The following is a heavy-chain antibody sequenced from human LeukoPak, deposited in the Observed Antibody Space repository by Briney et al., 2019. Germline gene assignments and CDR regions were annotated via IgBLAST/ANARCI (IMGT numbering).Heavy chain of an antibody. V-gene: IGHV3-48*03. Sequence: GGSLTLSCAVSGFTFSSYEMNWVRQAPGKWLEWVSYIISSGSTIYYAVSVKGRFTISRDNTKNSLYLQMNSLTAEDTAIYYCARDGRDGDNVLDYWGQGTLVTVSS. CDR2: IISSGSTI. CDR1: GFTFSSYE. D-gene: IGHD5-24*01. CDR3: ARDGRDGDNVLDY. J-gene: IGHJ4*02.